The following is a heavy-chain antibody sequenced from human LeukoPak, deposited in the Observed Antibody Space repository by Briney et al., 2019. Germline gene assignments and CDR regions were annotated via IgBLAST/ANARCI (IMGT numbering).Heavy chain of an antibody. J-gene: IGHJ4*02. CDR2: ISYDGSNK. D-gene: IGHD5-24*01. CDR1: GFTFSSYG. CDR3: AKVGGRDGYNREWYFDY. Sequence: GGSLRLSCAASGFTFSSYGMHWVRQAPGKGLEWVAVISYDGSNKYYADSVKGRFTISRDNSKNTLYLQMNSLRAEDTAVYYCAKVGGRDGYNREWYFDYWGQGTLVTVSS. V-gene: IGHV3-30*18.